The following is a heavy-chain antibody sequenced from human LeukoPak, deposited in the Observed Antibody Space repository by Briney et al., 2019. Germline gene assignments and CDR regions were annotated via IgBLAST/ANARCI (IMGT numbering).Heavy chain of an antibody. CDR2: VDACATST. D-gene: IGHD2-21*02. J-gene: IGHJ4*02. V-gene: IGHV3-48*03. CDR3: VRGRLLRSTMYFDS. Sequence: GGSLTLSCAPSGFPVNKYEIHWLRQAPGKGLEWISYVDACATSTNYADSVWGRRTLSRDNAQNSVPLPMNSLRDADTALSYRVRGRLLRSTMYFDSWGQGALVTVSS. CDR1: GFPVNKYE.